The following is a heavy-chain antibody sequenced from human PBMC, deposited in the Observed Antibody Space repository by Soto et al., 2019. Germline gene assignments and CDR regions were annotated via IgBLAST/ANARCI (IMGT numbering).Heavy chain of an antibody. V-gene: IGHV5-51*01. CDR2: IYPGDSDT. Sequence: GEFLKISCKGSGYSFTRYWIGWVRQMPGKGQECLGIIYPGDSDTRESPSLQGQITISADKSSSTAYLQCGSQKTSDNAMYDCARRGRGGAAGPIDYWGQGTLDSVSS. CDR3: ARRGRGGAAGPIDY. CDR1: GYSFTRYW. J-gene: IGHJ4*02. D-gene: IGHD6-13*01.